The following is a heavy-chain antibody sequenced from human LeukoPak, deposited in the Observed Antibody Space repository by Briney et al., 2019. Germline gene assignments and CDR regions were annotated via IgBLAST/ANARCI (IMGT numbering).Heavy chain of an antibody. J-gene: IGHJ3*02. V-gene: IGHV4-4*07. CDR1: GGSISSYY. CDR3: ARDTRPYYYDSSGSNDAFDI. CDR2: IYTSGST. D-gene: IGHD3-22*01. Sequence: KPSETLSLTCTVSGGSISSYYWSWIRQPAGKGLEWIGRIYTSGSTNYNPSLKSRVTMSVDTSKNQFSLKLSSVTAADTAVYYCARDTRPYYYDSSGSNDAFDIWGQGTMVTVSS.